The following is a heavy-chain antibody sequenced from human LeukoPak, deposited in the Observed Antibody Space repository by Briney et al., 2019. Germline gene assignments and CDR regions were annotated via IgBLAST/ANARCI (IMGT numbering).Heavy chain of an antibody. CDR2: INPDGSST. CDR1: GFTFSTYW. V-gene: IGHV3-74*01. Sequence: GGSLRLSCAASGFTFSTYWTHWVRQAPGKGLVWVSRINPDGSSTSYADSVKGRFTISRDNAKNTLYLQMNSLRAEDTGVFYCARGRYCTRASCYLAYWGQGTLVTVSS. D-gene: IGHD2-2*01. J-gene: IGHJ4*02. CDR3: ARGRYCTRASCYLAY.